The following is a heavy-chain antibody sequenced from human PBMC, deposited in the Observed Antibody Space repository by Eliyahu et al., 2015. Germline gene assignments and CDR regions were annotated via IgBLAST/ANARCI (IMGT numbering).Heavy chain of an antibody. CDR1: GFTFSSXA. V-gene: IGHV3-23*01. CDR2: ISGSGGST. J-gene: IGHJ4*02. D-gene: IGHD6-13*01. CDR3: ASSSWYYFDY. Sequence: EVQLLESGGGLXQPGGSLRLXCXASGFTFSSXAMXWVRQAPGKGLEWVSAISGSGGSTYYADSVKGRFTISRDNSKNTLYLQMNSLRAEDTAVYYCASSSWYYFDYWGQGTLVTVSS.